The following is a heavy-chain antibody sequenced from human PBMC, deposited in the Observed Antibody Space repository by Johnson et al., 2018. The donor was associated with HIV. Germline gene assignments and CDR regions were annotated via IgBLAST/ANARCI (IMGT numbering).Heavy chain of an antibody. V-gene: IGHV3-30*02. CDR1: GITFSSYG. CDR3: AKDVGNYWPNAFDV. D-gene: IGHD3-22*01. J-gene: IGHJ3*01. CDR2: IRYDGSNK. Sequence: QVQLVESGGGVVQPGRSLRLSCEASGITFSSYGMNWVRQAPGKGLQWVTFIRYDGSNKYYADSVNGRFTISRDNSKNTLYLQMNSLRAEDTAVYYCAKDVGNYWPNAFDVWGQGTMLTVSS.